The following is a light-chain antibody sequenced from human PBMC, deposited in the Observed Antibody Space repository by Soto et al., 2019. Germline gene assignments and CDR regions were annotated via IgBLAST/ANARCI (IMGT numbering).Light chain of an antibody. CDR1: HSLSTN. CDR3: QQYDKWPPT. Sequence: VVMTQSPSTLSVSPVERATLSFMASHSLSTNLAWYQQKHGQAPSLLIYGASSRAAGVPPRFSGSGSGTEFTLTISSLQSEDFAVYWCQQYDKWPPTFGQGTKVDIK. V-gene: IGKV3-15*01. CDR2: GAS. J-gene: IGKJ1*01.